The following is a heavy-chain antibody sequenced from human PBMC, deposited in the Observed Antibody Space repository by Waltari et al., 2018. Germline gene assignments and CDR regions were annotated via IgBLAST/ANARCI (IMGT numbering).Heavy chain of an antibody. J-gene: IGHJ4*02. CDR1: GFTFSSYS. V-gene: IGHV3-21*01. CDR2: ISSSSSYI. CDR3: ARDRGGYYFDY. Sequence: EVQLVESGGGLVKPGGSLRLSCAASGFTFSSYSMNWVRQAPGKGLEWVSSISSSSSYIDYADSVKGRFTISRDNAKNSLYLQMNSLRAEDTAVYYCARDRGGYYFDYWGQGTLVTVSS. D-gene: IGHD3-16*01.